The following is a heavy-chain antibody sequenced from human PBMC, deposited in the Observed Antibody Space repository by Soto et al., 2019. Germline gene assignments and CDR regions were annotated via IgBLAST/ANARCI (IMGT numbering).Heavy chain of an antibody. CDR1: GYTFNNYD. Sequence: GASVKVSCKASGYTFNNYDIHWVRQAPGHGLEWMGWVNPNSGNTGYAQKFQGRVTMTRDTSINTAYMELTTLTSDDTAFYYCARGVSAGVDYWGQGTLVTVSS. D-gene: IGHD1-26*01. CDR3: ARGVSAGVDY. CDR2: VNPNSGNT. V-gene: IGHV1-8*02. J-gene: IGHJ4*02.